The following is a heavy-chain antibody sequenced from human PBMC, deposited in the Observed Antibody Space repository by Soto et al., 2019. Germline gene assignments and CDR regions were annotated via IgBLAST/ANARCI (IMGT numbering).Heavy chain of an antibody. CDR1: GYNFANYW. V-gene: IGHV5-51*01. CDR3: ARHVYYDVLKKNY. D-gene: IGHD3-9*01. J-gene: IGHJ4*02. CDR2: IYPGNSDT. Sequence: ERQLVQSGAEVKKPGESLKISCKGSGYNFANYWIGWVRQMPGKGLEWMGIIYPGNSDTRYSPSFQGQVTISADTSISTAYLEWSSLKASDTAIYYCARHVYYDVLKKNYWGQGTLVTVSS.